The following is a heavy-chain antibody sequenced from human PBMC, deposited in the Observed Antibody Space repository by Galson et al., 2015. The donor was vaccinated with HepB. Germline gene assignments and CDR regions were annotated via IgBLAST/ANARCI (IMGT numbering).Heavy chain of an antibody. V-gene: IGHV3-23*01. CDR2: ISGHGDST. CDR3: ATAKFGNGAYWTFEI. D-gene: IGHD2-8*01. CDR1: GFAFDTHA. J-gene: IGHJ3*02. Sequence: SLRLSCAASGFAFDTHAMSWVRQAPGRGLEWISGISGHGDSTFYADSVKGRFTVSRDNSNNMLYLQMTSLTAEDSAVYFCATAKFGNGAYWTFEIWGPGTRVTVSS.